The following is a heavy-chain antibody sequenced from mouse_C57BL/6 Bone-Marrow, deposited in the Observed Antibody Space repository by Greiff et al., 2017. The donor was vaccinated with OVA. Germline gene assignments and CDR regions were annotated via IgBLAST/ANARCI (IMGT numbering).Heavy chain of an antibody. V-gene: IGHV1-4*01. J-gene: IGHJ3*01. CDR3: AREGYVPY. D-gene: IGHD3-1*01. CDR1: GYTFTSYT. CDR2: INPSSGYT. Sequence: QVHVKQSGAELARPGASVKMSCKASGYTFTSYTMHWVKQRPGQGLEWIGYINPSSGYTKYNQKFKDKATLTSDKSSSTAYMQLSSLTSEDSAVYYCAREGYVPYWGQGTLVTVSA.